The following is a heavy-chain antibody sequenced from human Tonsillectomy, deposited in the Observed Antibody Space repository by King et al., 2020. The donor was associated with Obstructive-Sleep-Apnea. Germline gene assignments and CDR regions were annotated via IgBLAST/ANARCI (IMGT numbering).Heavy chain of an antibody. CDR2: INHSGRT. Sequence: QVQLQQWGAGLLKPSETLSLTCAVYGGSFSGYYWSWIRQRPGKGLEWIGEINHSGRTNYNPSLKSRVTISVDTSKNQFSLKLSSVTAADTAVYYCAGTLRYFDWFDYWGQGNLVTVSS. CDR1: GGSFSGYY. J-gene: IGHJ4*02. V-gene: IGHV4-34*01. CDR3: AGTLRYFDWFDY. D-gene: IGHD3-9*01.